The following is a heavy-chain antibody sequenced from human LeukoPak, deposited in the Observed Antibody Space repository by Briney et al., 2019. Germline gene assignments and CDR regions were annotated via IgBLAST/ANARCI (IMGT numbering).Heavy chain of an antibody. CDR1: GFTFDDYA. CDR2: ISWNSGSI. V-gene: IGHV3-9*01. J-gene: IGHJ4*02. CDR3: AKDREVVPAAISYFDY. Sequence: GGSLRLSCAASGFTFDDYAMHWVRQAPGKGLEWVSGISWNSGSIGYADSVKGRFTISRDNAKNSLYLQMNSLRAEDTALYYCAKDREVVPAAISYFDYWGQGTLVTVSS. D-gene: IGHD2-2*01.